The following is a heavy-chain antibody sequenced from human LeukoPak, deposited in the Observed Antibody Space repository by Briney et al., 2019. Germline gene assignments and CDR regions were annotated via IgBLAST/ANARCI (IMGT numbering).Heavy chain of an antibody. CDR1: GFTVSSNY. D-gene: IGHD1-1*01. Sequence: GGSLRLSFAASGFTVSSNYMSWVRQAPGKGLEWVSVIYSGGSIYYADSVKGRFTISRDNSKNTLYLQMNSLRAEDTAVYYCARGWERRYLDYWGQGTLVTVSS. J-gene: IGHJ4*02. V-gene: IGHV3-66*01. CDR2: IYSGGSI. CDR3: ARGWERRYLDY.